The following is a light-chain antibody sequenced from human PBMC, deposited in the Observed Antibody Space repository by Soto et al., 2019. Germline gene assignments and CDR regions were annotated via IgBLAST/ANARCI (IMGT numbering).Light chain of an antibody. J-gene: IGKJ5*01. CDR2: VAS. CDR3: QQSYGTPIT. Sequence: ILLTQSTSSLSASVGDRVTITCGASQGIDSSFAWYQQKPGKAPNLLIYVASSLQSEVPSRFSGSGSGTDFTLTITSLQPEDFATYYCQQSYGTPITFGQGTRLEIK. V-gene: IGKV1-39*01. CDR1: QGIDSS.